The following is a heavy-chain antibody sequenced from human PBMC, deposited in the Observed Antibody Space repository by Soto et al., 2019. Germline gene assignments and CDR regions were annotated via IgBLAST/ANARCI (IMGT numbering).Heavy chain of an antibody. D-gene: IGHD1-26*01. CDR1: GYTFTTYD. V-gene: IGHV1-8*01. CDR2: LNPKSGMT. CDR3: ARVAGSPDY. J-gene: IGHJ4*02. Sequence: QVQLVQSGPEVKKPGASVQVSCKASGYTFTTYDFNWVRQAPGQGLEWMGWLNPKSGMTGSAQKFQGRVTMTRDSSIRTVYMELSSLRSEDTAVYYCARVAGSPDYWGQGTLVTVSS.